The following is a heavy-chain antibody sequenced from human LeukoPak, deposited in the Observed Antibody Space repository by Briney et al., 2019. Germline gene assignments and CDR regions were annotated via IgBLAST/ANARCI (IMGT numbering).Heavy chain of an antibody. Sequence: PSETLSLTCAVYGGSFSGYYWSWIRQPPGKGLEWIGEINHSGSTNYNPSLKSRVTISVDTSKNQSSLKLSSVTAADTAVYYCAKGSGDLGYYFDYWGQGTLVTVSS. D-gene: IGHD3-22*01. CDR3: AKGSGDLGYYFDY. CDR2: INHSGST. J-gene: IGHJ4*02. CDR1: GGSFSGYY. V-gene: IGHV4-34*01.